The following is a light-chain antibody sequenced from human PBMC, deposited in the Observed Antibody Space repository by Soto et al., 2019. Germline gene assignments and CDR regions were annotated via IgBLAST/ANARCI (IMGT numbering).Light chain of an antibody. CDR1: QGISTY. CDR3: QQSYSTPWT. V-gene: IGKV1-39*01. J-gene: IGKJ1*01. Sequence: DIQMTQSPSSLSASVGDRLTITCRASQGISTYLNWYQQKPGKAPKLLIYAASSLQSGVPSRFSGSGSGTDFTLTISSLQPEDFATYYCQQSYSTPWTFGQGTKVDNK. CDR2: AAS.